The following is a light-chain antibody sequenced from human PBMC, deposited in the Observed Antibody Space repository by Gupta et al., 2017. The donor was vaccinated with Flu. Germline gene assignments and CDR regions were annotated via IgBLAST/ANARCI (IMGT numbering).Light chain of an antibody. CDR2: RVS. CDR1: QSLVHRNGNTY. CDR3: MQGTHWPT. V-gene: IGKV2-30*02. J-gene: IGKJ1*01. Sequence: DVVMTQSPLSLPVTLGQPASISCRASQSLVHRNGNTYLTWFQQRPGQSPRRLIYRVSNRDSGVRDRVSGSGSGTDFTLKISRVEAEDVGVYYCMQGTHWPTFGQGTKVEIK.